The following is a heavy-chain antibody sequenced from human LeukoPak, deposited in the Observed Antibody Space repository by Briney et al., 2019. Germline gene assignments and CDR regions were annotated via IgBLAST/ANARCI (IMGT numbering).Heavy chain of an antibody. CDR2: ISYDGSNK. D-gene: IGHD6-19*01. J-gene: IGHJ4*02. V-gene: IGHV3-30*19. CDR1: GFTFSSYG. Sequence: GGSLRLSCAASGFTFSSYGMHWVRQAPGKGLEWVAVISYDGSNKYYADSVKGRFTISRDNSKNTLYLQMNSLRAEDTAVYYCARGAGIEWLVHDYWGQGTLVTVSS. CDR3: ARGAGIEWLVHDY.